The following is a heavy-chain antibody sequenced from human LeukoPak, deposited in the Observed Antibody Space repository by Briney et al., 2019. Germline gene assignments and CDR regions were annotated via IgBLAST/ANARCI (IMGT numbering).Heavy chain of an antibody. V-gene: IGHV3-23*01. CDR1: GFTFSSYA. CDR2: ISGSGGST. Sequence: GGSLRLSCAASGFTFSSYAMSWVRQAPGKGLEWVSAISGSGGSTYYADSVKGRFTISRNDSRDTLYLQMNSLRTEDTAVYYCAKGYYDYVWGSYYFDYWGQGTLVTVSS. CDR3: AKGYYDYVWGSYYFDY. D-gene: IGHD3-16*01. J-gene: IGHJ4*02.